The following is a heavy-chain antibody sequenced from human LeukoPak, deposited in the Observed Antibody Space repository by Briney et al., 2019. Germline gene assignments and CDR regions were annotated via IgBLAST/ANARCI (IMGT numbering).Heavy chain of an antibody. Sequence: SETLSLTCTVSGDSISSDYWTWIRQSPGKGLEWIGHIYDTGSTNYNPSLKSRVTISGDTSKNQFSLKLSSLTAADTAVYYCARGGDSWFYWGQGTLVTVSS. V-gene: IGHV4-59*01. J-gene: IGHJ4*02. CDR1: GDSISSDY. CDR2: IYDTGST. D-gene: IGHD6-13*01. CDR3: ARGGDSWFY.